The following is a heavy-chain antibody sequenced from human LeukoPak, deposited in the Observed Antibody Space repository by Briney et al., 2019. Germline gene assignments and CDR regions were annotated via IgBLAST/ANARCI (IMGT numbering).Heavy chain of an antibody. D-gene: IGHD2-2*02. CDR2: IYIGGST. Sequence: GSLRLSCAASGFTFSSYGMHWVRQAPGKGLEWVSVIYIGGSTYYADSVKGRFTISRDISKNTLYLQMNSLRAEDTAMYYCARLGFVVPAVIFDYRGQGTLVTVSS. V-gene: IGHV3-53*01. J-gene: IGHJ4*02. CDR3: ARLGFVVPAVIFDY. CDR1: GFTFSSYG.